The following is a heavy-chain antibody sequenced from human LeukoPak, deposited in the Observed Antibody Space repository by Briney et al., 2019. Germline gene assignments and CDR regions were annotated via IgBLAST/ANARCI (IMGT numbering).Heavy chain of an antibody. CDR3: TRDTHCSGGSCYDYYYYYMDV. V-gene: IGHV3-49*03. Sequence: GGSLRLSCTASGFTFGDYAMSWFCQAPGKGLEWVGFIRSKAYGGTTEYAASVKGRFTISRDDSKSIAYLQMNSLKTEDTAVYYCTRDTHCSGGSCYDYYYYYMDVWGKGTTVTVSS. D-gene: IGHD2-15*01. J-gene: IGHJ6*03. CDR1: GFTFGDYA. CDR2: IRSKAYGGTT.